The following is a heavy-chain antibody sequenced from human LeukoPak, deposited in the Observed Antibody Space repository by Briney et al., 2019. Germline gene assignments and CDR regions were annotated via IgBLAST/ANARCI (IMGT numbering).Heavy chain of an antibody. D-gene: IGHD5-12*01. CDR1: GFTFDDYA. J-gene: IGHJ4*02. CDR2: ISWNSGFI. CDR3: ARVEASGYDYGAFDY. Sequence: PGGSLRLSCAASGFTFDDYAMHWVRQAPGKGLEWVSGISWNSGFIGYADSVKGRFTVSRDNAKNSLYLQMSSLRADDTAVYYCARVEASGYDYGAFDYWGQGTLVTVSS. V-gene: IGHV3-9*01.